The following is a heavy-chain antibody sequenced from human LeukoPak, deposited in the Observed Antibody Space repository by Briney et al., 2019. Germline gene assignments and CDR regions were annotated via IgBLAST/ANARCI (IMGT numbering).Heavy chain of an antibody. CDR2: ISDSGGST. Sequence: GGSLRLSCAASRFTFSSFAMSWVRQAPGKGLEWVSAISDSGGSTYYADSVKGRFTISRDNSKNTLFLQMNSLRAEDTAVYYCAKKGYSSGWYFAYFDYWGQGTLVTVSS. CDR1: RFTFSSFA. D-gene: IGHD6-19*01. J-gene: IGHJ4*02. V-gene: IGHV3-23*01. CDR3: AKKGYSSGWYFAYFDY.